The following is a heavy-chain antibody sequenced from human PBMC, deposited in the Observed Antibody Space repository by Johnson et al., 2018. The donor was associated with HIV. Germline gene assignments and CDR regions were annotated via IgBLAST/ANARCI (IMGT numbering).Heavy chain of an antibody. V-gene: IGHV3-15*01. CDR2: IKSKTDGGTT. D-gene: IGHD3-3*01. CDR3: TRGGIPIFGVVDAFDI. J-gene: IGHJ3*02. Sequence: VQLVESGGGLVQPGGSLRLSCAASGLTFSNAWMSWVRQAPGKGLEWVGRIKSKTDGGTTDYAAPVQGRFTISRDDSKSIAYLQMNSLKTADTAVYYGTRGGIPIFGVVDAFDIWGQGTMVTVSS. CDR1: GLTFSNAW.